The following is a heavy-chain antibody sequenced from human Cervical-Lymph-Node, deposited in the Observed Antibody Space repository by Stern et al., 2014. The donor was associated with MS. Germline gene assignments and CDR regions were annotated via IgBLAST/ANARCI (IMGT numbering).Heavy chain of an antibody. CDR1: GYTFTSYD. Sequence: VQLVQSGAEVKKPGASVKVSCKASGYTFTSYDINWVRQAPGQGLEWMGWMNPNSGNPGIAQKCQGRVTITRNASISTAYKELSSLRSEDTAGYYGARGLEELRWFGELSRLGCGIDVWGQGTTVTVSS. CDR3: ARGLEELRWFGELSRLGCGIDV. J-gene: IGHJ6*02. CDR2: MNPNSGNP. V-gene: IGHV1-8*01. D-gene: IGHD3-10*01.